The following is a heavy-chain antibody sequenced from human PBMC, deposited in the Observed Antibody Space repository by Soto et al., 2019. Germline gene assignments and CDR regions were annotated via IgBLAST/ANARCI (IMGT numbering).Heavy chain of an antibody. Sequence: ASETLSLTCTVSGVSVSSAGYYWTWIRQPPGKGLEWMGYISYSGSTYYNPSLKSRITISLDTSKSQFSLKLTSVTAADTAVYYCVRFVNYYYYGVGVWGQGTTVTVSS. D-gene: IGHD2-21*01. CDR3: VRFVNYYYYGVGV. CDR1: GVSVSSAGYY. CDR2: ISYSGST. J-gene: IGHJ6*02. V-gene: IGHV4-31*03.